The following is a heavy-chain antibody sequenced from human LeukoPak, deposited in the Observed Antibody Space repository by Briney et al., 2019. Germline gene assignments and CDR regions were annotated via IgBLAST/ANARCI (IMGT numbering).Heavy chain of an antibody. D-gene: IGHD3-3*01. V-gene: IGHV1-2*06. CDR1: GYTFTGYY. J-gene: IGHJ4*02. CDR3: ARAQLRITMFGVVTPAFDY. CDR2: INPNSGGT. Sequence: ASVKVSCMASGYTFTGYYMHWVRQAPGQGRAWVGRINPNSGGTNYAQRIQGRVTMTRDTSISTAYMELSRLRSDDTAVYYCARAQLRITMFGVVTPAFDYWGQGTLVTVSS.